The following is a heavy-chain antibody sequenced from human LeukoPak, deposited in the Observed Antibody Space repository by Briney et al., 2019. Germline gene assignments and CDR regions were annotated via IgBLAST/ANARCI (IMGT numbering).Heavy chain of an antibody. Sequence: GSLRLSCVVSGFTLSDYSMSWIRPAPGEGLEWVSYISTSSSYTNYACSMKGRFTISRDNAKNSLYLQINSLRAEDTAMYYRARVRHYAAGKYNWIDPWGQATLVTVSS. CDR1: GFTLSDYS. CDR3: ARVRHYAAGKYNWIDP. V-gene: IGHV3-11*05. J-gene: IGHJ5*02. D-gene: IGHD3-10*01. CDR2: ISTSSSYT.